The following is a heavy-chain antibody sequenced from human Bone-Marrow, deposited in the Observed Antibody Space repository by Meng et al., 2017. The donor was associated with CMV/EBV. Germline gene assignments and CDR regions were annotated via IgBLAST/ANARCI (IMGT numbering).Heavy chain of an antibody. CDR3: ARGITGTFYYYYGMDV. J-gene: IGHJ6*02. V-gene: IGHV1-69*05. Sequence: SVKVSCKASGGTFSSYAISWVRQAPGQGLEWMGGIIPIFGTANYAQKFQGRVTITTDESTSTAYMELSSLRSEDTAVYYCARGITGTFYYYYGMDVWGQGTTVTVS. CDR2: IIPIFGTA. D-gene: IGHD1/OR15-1a*01. CDR1: GGTFSSYA.